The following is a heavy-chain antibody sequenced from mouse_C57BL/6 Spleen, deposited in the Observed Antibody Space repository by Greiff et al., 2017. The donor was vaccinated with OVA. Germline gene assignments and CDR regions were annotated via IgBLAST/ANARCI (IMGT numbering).Heavy chain of an antibody. J-gene: IGHJ2*01. CDR3: ARSYDYDVYLDY. V-gene: IGHV3-8*01. Sequence: EVKLMESGPGLAKPSQTLSLTCSVTGYSITSDYWNWIRKFPGTKLEYMGYISYSGSTYYNPSLKSRISITRDTSKNQYYLQLTSVTTEDTATYYCARSYDYDVYLDYWGQGTTLTVSS. D-gene: IGHD2-4*01. CDR2: ISYSGST. CDR1: GYSITSDY.